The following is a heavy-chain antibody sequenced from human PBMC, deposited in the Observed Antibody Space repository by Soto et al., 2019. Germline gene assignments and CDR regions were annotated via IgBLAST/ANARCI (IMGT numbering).Heavy chain of an antibody. V-gene: IGHV3-15*01. J-gene: IGHJ4*02. CDR3: ARGSYLGDYFDY. Sequence: EVQLVESGGGLVKPGGSLRLSCAASGFTFSDMWMSWVRQAPGKGLEWVGRIKSKANGGTADYAAPVEDRFIISRDDSKDTLYLQINSLKTEDTALYYCARGSYLGDYFDYWGQGTLVTVSS. CDR2: IKSKANGGTA. D-gene: IGHD1-26*01. CDR1: GFTFSDMW.